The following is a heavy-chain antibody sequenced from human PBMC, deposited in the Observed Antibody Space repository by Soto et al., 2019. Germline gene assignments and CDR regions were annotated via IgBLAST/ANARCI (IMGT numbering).Heavy chain of an antibody. CDR2: IYYSGST. CDR1: GGSISSYY. V-gene: IGHV4-59*08. J-gene: IGHJ6*03. CDR3: ARGARLGIKPYYYYMDV. D-gene: IGHD2-15*01. Sequence: SDTLSLTCTVSGGSISSYYWSWIRQPPGKGLEWIGYIYYSGSTNYNPSLKSRVTISVDTSKNQFSLKLSSVTAADTAVYYCARGARLGIKPYYYYMDVWGKGTTVTVSS.